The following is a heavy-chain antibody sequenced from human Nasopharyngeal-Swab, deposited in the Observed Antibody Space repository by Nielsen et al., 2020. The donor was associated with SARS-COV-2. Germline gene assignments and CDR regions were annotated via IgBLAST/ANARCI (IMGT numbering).Heavy chain of an antibody. J-gene: IGHJ4*02. Sequence: SVKVSCKASGHTITTNYMHWVRQAPGQGLEWMGGIIPIFGTANYAQKFQGRVTITADESTSTAYMELSSLRSEDTAVYYCARGRYYYDSSPEDYFDYWGQGTLVTVSS. CDR1: GHTITTNY. D-gene: IGHD3-22*01. CDR3: ARGRYYYDSSPEDYFDY. CDR2: IIPIFGTA. V-gene: IGHV1-69*13.